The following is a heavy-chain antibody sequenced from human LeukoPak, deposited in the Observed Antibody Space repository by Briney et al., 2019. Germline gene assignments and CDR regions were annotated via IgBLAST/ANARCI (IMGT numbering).Heavy chain of an antibody. J-gene: IGHJ4*02. Sequence: GGSLRLSCAASGFTFSSYAMSWVRQAPGKGLEWVSAISGSGGSTYYADSVKGRFTISRDNAKNSLYLQMNSLRAEDTAVYYCARDPTDLGYCSGGSCLDSDYWGQGTLVTVSS. CDR1: GFTFSSYA. CDR3: ARDPTDLGYCSGGSCLDSDY. V-gene: IGHV3-23*01. CDR2: ISGSGGST. D-gene: IGHD2-15*01.